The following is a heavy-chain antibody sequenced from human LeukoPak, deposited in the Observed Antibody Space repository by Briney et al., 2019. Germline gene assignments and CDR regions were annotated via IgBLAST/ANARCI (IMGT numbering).Heavy chain of an antibody. D-gene: IGHD3-22*01. CDR3: AREDYYFDSSGTHYFDY. CDR2: INKDGSGK. V-gene: IGHV3-7*01. J-gene: IGHJ4*02. Sequence: GGSLRLSCEGSGFMFSNYWMNWVRQAPGKGLEWVANINKDGSGKYYLESVKGRFTISRDNAKNSVFLQMSSLRAEDTAVYYCAREDYYFDSSGTHYFDYWGQGTLVTVSS. CDR1: GFMFSNYW.